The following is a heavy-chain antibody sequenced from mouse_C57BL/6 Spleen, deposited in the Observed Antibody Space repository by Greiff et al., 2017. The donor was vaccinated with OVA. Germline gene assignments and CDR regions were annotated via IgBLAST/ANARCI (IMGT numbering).Heavy chain of an antibody. D-gene: IGHD2-2*01. Sequence: EVKLVESGGGLVKPGGSLKLSCAASGFTFSSYAMSWVRQTPEKRLEWVATISDGGGYTYYPDNVKGRFTISRDNAKNNLYLQMSHLKSEDTAMYYCARVGYDRVFAMDYWGQGTSVTVSS. V-gene: IGHV5-4*03. CDR2: ISDGGGYT. CDR1: GFTFSSYA. J-gene: IGHJ4*01. CDR3: ARVGYDRVFAMDY.